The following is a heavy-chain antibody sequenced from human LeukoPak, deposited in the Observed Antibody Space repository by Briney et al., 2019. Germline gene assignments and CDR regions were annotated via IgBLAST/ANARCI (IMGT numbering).Heavy chain of an antibody. D-gene: IGHD6-13*01. CDR3: AGDGFWKRPRGYSSSCYVDY. V-gene: IGHV1-18*01. Sequence: ASVKVSCKASGYTFTSYGISWVRQAPGQGLEWMGWISAYNGNTNYAQKLQGRVTMTTDTSTSTAYMELRSLRSDDTAVYYCAGDGFWKRPRGYSSSCYVDYWGQGILVTVSS. CDR2: ISAYNGNT. J-gene: IGHJ4*02. CDR1: GYTFTSYG.